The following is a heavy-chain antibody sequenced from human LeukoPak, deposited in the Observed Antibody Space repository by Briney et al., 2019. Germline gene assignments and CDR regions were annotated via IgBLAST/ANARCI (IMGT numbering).Heavy chain of an antibody. CDR2: IYHSGST. Sequence: SETLSLTCAVYGGSFSGYYWSWIRQPPGKGLEWIGSIYHSGSTYYNPSLKSRVTISVDTSKNQFSLKLSSVTAADTAVYYCAGDSGSYSGYYYYYYMDVWGKGTTVTVSS. CDR1: GGSFSGYY. CDR3: AGDSGSYSGYYYYYYMDV. D-gene: IGHD1-26*01. J-gene: IGHJ6*03. V-gene: IGHV4-34*01.